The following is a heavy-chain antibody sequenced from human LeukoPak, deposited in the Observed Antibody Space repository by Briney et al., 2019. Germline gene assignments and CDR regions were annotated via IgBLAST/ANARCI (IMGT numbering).Heavy chain of an antibody. CDR2: INPNSVGT. D-gene: IGHD3-22*01. Sequence: VLVSSKASRDTFTGYYLHWVRQAPREGREGMGWINPNSVGTNYAQKFEGRVTLTRETYTSPAYMGLSRLGSDETGVYYCAGVVNSGCDLSAHFDYWGEGTLVTVSS. CDR1: RDTFTGYY. V-gene: IGHV1-2*02. J-gene: IGHJ4*02. CDR3: AGVVNSGCDLSAHFDY.